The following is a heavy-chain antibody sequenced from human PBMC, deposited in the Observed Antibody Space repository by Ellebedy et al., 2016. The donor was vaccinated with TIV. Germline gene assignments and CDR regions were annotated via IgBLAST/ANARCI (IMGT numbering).Heavy chain of an antibody. Sequence: SETLSLXXAVSGDSISSGGYSWTWIRQPPGKGLEWIGYIDHSGSTYYNPSLKSRVTISIDRSKNQFSLKLNSVTAADTAVYYCARESGGAFNWFDPWGQGTLVTVSS. CDR3: ARESGGAFNWFDP. V-gene: IGHV4-30-2*01. CDR2: IDHSGST. CDR1: GDSISSGGYS. D-gene: IGHD3-16*01. J-gene: IGHJ5*02.